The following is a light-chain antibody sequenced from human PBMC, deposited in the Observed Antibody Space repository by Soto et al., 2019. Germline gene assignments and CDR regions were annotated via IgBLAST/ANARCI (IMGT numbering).Light chain of an antibody. CDR3: QQLNSYPLT. V-gene: IGKV1-9*01. Sequence: DIQLTQSPSFLSASVGDRVTITCRASQGFSNYLAWYQRKPWKAPKLLIYTASTLQIGVPSRFSGSGSGTEFTLTISSLQPEDFATYYCQQLNSYPLTFGGGTKVEIK. CDR2: TAS. J-gene: IGKJ4*01. CDR1: QGFSNY.